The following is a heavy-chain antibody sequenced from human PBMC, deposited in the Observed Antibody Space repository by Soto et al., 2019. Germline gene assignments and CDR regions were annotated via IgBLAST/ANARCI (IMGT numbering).Heavy chain of an antibody. V-gene: IGHV4-4*02. CDR3: ARGLYYDFWSGNYYYGMDV. CDR2: ISHSGST. J-gene: IGHJ6*02. CDR1: GDSINSSHW. D-gene: IGHD3-3*01. Sequence: SETLSLTCAVSGDSINSSHWWNWVRQPPGKGLEWIGQISHSGSTNYNPSLTSRVTISVDKSKNHFSLKVTSVTAADTAVYYCARGLYYDFWSGNYYYGMDVWGQGTTVTVSS.